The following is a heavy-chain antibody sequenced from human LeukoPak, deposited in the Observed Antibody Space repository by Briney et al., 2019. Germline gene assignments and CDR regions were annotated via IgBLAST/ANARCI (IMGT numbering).Heavy chain of an antibody. V-gene: IGHV1-2*02. D-gene: IGHD3-10*01. CDR3: ATNILVRDIINWFDP. J-gene: IGHJ5*02. CDR1: GYSFADYY. Sequence: GASVKVSCKASGYSFADYYMHWVRQAPGQGLEWMGWIKPNSGGTRSAQEFQGRVTMTRDTSISTAYMELSSLRYDDTAVYYCATNILVRDIINWFDPWGQGTLVTVSS. CDR2: IKPNSGGT.